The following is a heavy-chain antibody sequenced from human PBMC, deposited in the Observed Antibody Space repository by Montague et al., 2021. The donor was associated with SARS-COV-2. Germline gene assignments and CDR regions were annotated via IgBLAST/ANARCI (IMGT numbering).Heavy chain of an antibody. D-gene: IGHD2-15*01. V-gene: IGHV4-38-2*02. J-gene: IGHJ5*02. CDR2: IYHSGST. CDR3: ARERRYCRVGSCYSGWFDP. CDR1: GYSISSGYY. Sequence: SETLSLTCTVSGYSISSGYYWGWIRQPPGKGLEWIGSIYHSGSTYYNPSLKSRVTISVDTSKNQFSLKLSSVTAADTAVYYCARERRYCRVGSCYSGWFDPWGQGTLVTVSS.